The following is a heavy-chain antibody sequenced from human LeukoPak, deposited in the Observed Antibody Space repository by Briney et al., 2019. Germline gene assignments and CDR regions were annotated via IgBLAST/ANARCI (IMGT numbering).Heavy chain of an antibody. V-gene: IGHV4-59*08. CDR1: GGSISSYY. CDR2: IYYSGST. CDR3: ARQRWLDGFDY. J-gene: IGHJ4*02. D-gene: IGHD6-19*01. Sequence: SETLSLTCTVSGGSISSYYWSWIRQPPGKGLEWIGYIYYSGSTNYNPSPKSRVTISVDTSKNQFSLKLSSVTAADTAVYYCARQRWLDGFDYWGQGTLVTVSS.